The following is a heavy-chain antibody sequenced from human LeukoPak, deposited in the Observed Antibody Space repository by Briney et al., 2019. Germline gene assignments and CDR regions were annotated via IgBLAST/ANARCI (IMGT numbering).Heavy chain of an antibody. Sequence: GGSLRLSCAASGFSFTDYDRNWVRQAPGKGLEWVAWISTSSTTIYYADSVKGRFTISRDNAKNSLYLQMNSLRAEDTAFYYCAREVRRGSDYFDYWGQGTLVTVSS. D-gene: IGHD1-26*01. CDR1: GFSFTDYD. J-gene: IGHJ4*02. V-gene: IGHV3-48*01. CDR2: ISTSSTTI. CDR3: AREVRRGSDYFDY.